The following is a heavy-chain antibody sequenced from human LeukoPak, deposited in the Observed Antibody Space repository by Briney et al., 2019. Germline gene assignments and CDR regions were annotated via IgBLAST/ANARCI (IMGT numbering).Heavy chain of an antibody. V-gene: IGHV4-59*01. CDR2: IYYSGST. D-gene: IGHD1-26*01. CDR1: GGSISSYY. Sequence: PSETLSLTCTVSGGSISSYYWSWIRQPPGKGLEWIGYIYYSGSTNYNPSLKSRVTISVDTSKNQFSLKLSSVAAADTAVYYCARDKWELRLGMDVWGQGTTVTVSS. J-gene: IGHJ6*02. CDR3: ARDKWELRLGMDV.